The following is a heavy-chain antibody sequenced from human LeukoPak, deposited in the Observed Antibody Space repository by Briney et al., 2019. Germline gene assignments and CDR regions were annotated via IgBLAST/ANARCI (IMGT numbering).Heavy chain of an antibody. CDR3: ASSYCSSTSCYYVRYYYYYMDV. J-gene: IGHJ6*03. CDR1: GGSISSSSYY. Sequence: PSETLSLTCTVSGGSISSSSYYWGWIRQPPGKGLEWIGSTYYSGSTYYNPSLKSRVTISVDTSKNQFSLKLSSVTAADTAVYYCASSYCSSTSCYYVRYYYYYMDVWGKGTTVTVSS. V-gene: IGHV4-39*01. D-gene: IGHD2-2*01. CDR2: TYYSGST.